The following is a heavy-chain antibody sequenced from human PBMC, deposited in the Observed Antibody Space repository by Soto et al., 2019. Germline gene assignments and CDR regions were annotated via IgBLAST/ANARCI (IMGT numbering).Heavy chain of an antibody. Sequence: DSVKVSCKASGYMFTYYYIHWVRQGPGQGLEWMGVINPNSGTTTYAQKFQGRVTMTRDTSTSTAYIEVSSLTSDDTALYYCVRAYGRRMEAIDIWCQGTLVTVSS. CDR1: GYMFTYYY. CDR3: VRAYGRRMEAIDI. J-gene: IGHJ3*02. V-gene: IGHV1-46*01. CDR2: INPNSGTT. D-gene: IGHD2-21*01.